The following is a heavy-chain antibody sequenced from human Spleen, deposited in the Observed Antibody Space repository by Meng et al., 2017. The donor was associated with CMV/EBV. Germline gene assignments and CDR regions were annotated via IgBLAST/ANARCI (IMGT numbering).Heavy chain of an antibody. V-gene: IGHV4-61*08. CDR1: GGSISSGDYY. D-gene: IGHD4-11*01. CDR3: ARAAGRTVTTFDY. J-gene: IGHJ4*02. Sequence: QVQLQESGPGLVKPSQTLSLTCTVTGGSISSGDYYWSWIRQPPGKGLEWIGYIHYSGSTNYNPSLKSRVTTSVDTSKNQFSLNLRSVTAADTAVYYCARAAGRTVTTFDYWGQGTLVTVSS. CDR2: IHYSGST.